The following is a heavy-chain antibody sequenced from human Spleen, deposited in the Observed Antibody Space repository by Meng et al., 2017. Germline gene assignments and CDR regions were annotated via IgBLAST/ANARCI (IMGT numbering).Heavy chain of an antibody. CDR2: IKPDGSGG. CDR1: GINFNSHL. J-gene: IGHJ4*02. D-gene: IGHD3-9*01. V-gene: IGHV3-7*01. Sequence: LTRAASGINFNSHLISWVRQALGKGLVLVASIKPDGSGGSYEESVKGRFSISRDNAKNSLYLQLDNLRAEDTAVYYCARVVLDSPIIYDVVTGFYLPNYFDYWGRGTLVTVSS. CDR3: ARVVLDSPIIYDVVTGFYLPNYFDY.